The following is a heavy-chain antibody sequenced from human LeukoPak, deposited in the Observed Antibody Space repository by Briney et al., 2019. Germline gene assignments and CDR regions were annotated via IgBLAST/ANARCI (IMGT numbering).Heavy chain of an antibody. CDR1: GFTFSSYA. J-gene: IGHJ4*02. Sequence: GGSLRLSCAASGFTFSSYAMTWVRQAPGKGLEWVSAISGSGGGTSYADSVKGRFTISRDNSKNTLYLQMNSLRAEDTAVYYCAKDWDCSGGSCFEGYFDYWGQGTLVTVSS. V-gene: IGHV3-23*01. CDR2: ISGSGGGT. CDR3: AKDWDCSGGSCFEGYFDY. D-gene: IGHD2-15*01.